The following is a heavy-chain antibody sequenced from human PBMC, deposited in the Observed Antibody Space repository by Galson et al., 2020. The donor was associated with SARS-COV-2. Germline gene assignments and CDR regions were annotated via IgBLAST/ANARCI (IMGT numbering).Heavy chain of an antibody. CDR1: GFNFNTYS. CDR2: VSFDSTTK. V-gene: IGHV3-48*04. CDR3: ARDPMDV. J-gene: IGHJ6*02. Sequence: GESLKISCVASGFNFNTYSMNWVRQAPGKGLEWISYVSFDSTTKSYAGSVKGRVTISRANAQNVLFLQMNSLSVEDTAVYYCARDPMDVWGQGTTVTVSS.